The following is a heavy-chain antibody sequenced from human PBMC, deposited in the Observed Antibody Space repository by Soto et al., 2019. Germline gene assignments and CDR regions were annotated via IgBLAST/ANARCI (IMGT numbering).Heavy chain of an antibody. Sequence: PSQTLSLTCAISGDSVSSNRAAWNWIRQSPSRGLEWLGRTYYRSKWYDDYAVSVKGRITINPDTSKNQFSLHLNSVTPEDTAVYYCASEGAASTDYGGNIDYWGPGTLVTVS. D-gene: IGHD4-17*01. CDR3: ASEGAASTDYGGNIDY. J-gene: IGHJ4*02. CDR1: GDSVSSNRAA. CDR2: TYYRSKWYD. V-gene: IGHV6-1*01.